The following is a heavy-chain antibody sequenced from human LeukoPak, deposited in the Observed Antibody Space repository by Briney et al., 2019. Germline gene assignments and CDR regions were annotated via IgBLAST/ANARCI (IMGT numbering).Heavy chain of an antibody. CDR2: IYYTGST. CDR3: AKYGYCTNGVCYTGGNFDY. D-gene: IGHD2-8*01. V-gene: IGHV4-39*07. J-gene: IGHJ4*02. Sequence: SETLSLTCTVSGASVSGSAYYWGWIRQPPGKGLEWIGNIYYTGSTYYNPSLKSRVTISVDTSKNQFSLRLSSVTAADTAVYYCAKYGYCTNGVCYTGGNFDYWGQGTLVTVSS. CDR1: GASVSGSAYY.